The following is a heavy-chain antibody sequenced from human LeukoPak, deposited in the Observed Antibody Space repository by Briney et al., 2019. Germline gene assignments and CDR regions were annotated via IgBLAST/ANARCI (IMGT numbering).Heavy chain of an antibody. D-gene: IGHD6-19*01. Sequence: PGGSLRLSCAASRFTFSSYGMHWVRQAPGKGLEWVAYIQYDGSNEQYADSVKGRFSIFRDSSKNILYLQMNSLRAEDTAVYYCAKGVGQWLVRGAFDIWGQGTMVTVSS. CDR3: AKGVGQWLVRGAFDI. CDR1: RFTFSSYG. J-gene: IGHJ3*02. CDR2: IQYDGSNE. V-gene: IGHV3-30*02.